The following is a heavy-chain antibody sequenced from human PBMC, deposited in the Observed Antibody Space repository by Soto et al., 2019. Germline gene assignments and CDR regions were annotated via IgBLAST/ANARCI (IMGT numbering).Heavy chain of an antibody. CDR2: ISSSSSTI. V-gene: IGHV3-48*02. J-gene: IGHJ5*02. CDR3: ARDADYYGSGSFNWFDP. D-gene: IGHD3-10*01. CDR1: GFTFSSYS. Sequence: GGSLRLSCAASGFTFSSYSMNWVRQAPGKGLEWVSYISSSSSTIYYADSVKGRFTISRDNAKNSLYLQMNSLRDEDTAVYYCARDADYYGSGSFNWFDPWGQGTLVTVSS.